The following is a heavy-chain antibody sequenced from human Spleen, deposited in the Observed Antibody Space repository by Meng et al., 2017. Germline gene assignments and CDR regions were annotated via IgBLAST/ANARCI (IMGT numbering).Heavy chain of an antibody. CDR3: AMLVSLGGPRTGLSPGRNYFDY. Sequence: ASVKVSCKASGYTFTGYYMHWVRQAPGQGREWMGRINPNSGGTNYAQKFQGRVTMTRDTSISTAYMELSRLRSDDTAVYYCAMLVSLGGPRTGLSPGRNYFDYWGQGTLVTVSS. CDR2: INPNSGGT. CDR1: GYTFTGYY. J-gene: IGHJ4*02. V-gene: IGHV1-2*06. D-gene: IGHD3/OR15-3a*01.